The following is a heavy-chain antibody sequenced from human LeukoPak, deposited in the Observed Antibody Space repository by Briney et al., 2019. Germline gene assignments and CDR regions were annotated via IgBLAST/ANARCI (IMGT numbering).Heavy chain of an antibody. J-gene: IGHJ3*02. CDR3: ARRLTGGREAFDI. CDR1: GYSISSGCY. D-gene: IGHD1-14*01. V-gene: IGHV4-38-2*01. Sequence: PSETLSLTCAVSGYSISSGCYWGWIRQPPGKGLEWIGSIYHSGSTYYNPSLKSRVTISVDTSKNQFSLKLSSVTAADTAVYYCARRLTGGREAFDIWGQGTMVTVSS. CDR2: IYHSGST.